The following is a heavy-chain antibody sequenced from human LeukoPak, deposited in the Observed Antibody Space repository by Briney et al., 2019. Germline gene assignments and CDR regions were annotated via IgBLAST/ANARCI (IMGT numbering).Heavy chain of an antibody. CDR1: GFTFSSYS. CDR2: ISPSGDNI. V-gene: IGHV3-48*04. Sequence: GGSLRLSCAASGFTFSSYSMNWVRQAPGKGLEWVSYISPSGDNIFYADSVKGRFTISRDNAKNSLYLQMNSLRAEDTAVYYCGRDEVGATTEFDSWGQGTLVTVSS. CDR3: GRDEVGATTEFDS. J-gene: IGHJ4*02. D-gene: IGHD1-26*01.